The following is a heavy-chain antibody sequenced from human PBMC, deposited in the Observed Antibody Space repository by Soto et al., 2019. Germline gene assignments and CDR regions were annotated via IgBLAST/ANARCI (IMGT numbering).Heavy chain of an antibody. CDR1: GFTFSSYG. CDR3: EKHPPLTN. CDR2: ISYDGSNK. Sequence: QVQLVESGGGVVQPGRSLRLSCAASGFTFSSYGMHWVRQAPGKGLEWVAVISYDGSNKYYADSVKGRFTISRDNSKNTLYLQMNSLRAEDTAVYYCEKHPPLTNWGQGTLVTVSS. D-gene: IGHD2-2*01. J-gene: IGHJ4*02. V-gene: IGHV3-30*18.